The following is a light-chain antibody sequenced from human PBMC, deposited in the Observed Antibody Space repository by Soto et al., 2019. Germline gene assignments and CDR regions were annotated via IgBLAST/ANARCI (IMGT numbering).Light chain of an antibody. Sequence: EVVMKQSPATLSVSPGERATLSCRASQSVSSNLAWYQQKPGQAPRLLIYGASMRATGIPGRFSGSGSGTEFTLTISSLQSEDFAVYYCQQYNNWPPLTFGGGTKVDTK. CDR1: QSVSSN. V-gene: IGKV3-15*01. CDR3: QQYNNWPPLT. CDR2: GAS. J-gene: IGKJ4*01.